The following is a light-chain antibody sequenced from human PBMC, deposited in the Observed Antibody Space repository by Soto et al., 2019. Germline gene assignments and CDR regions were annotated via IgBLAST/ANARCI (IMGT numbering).Light chain of an antibody. CDR3: QQYNSYSWT. J-gene: IGKJ1*01. V-gene: IGKV1-5*01. CDR1: QSSSSW. CDR2: DAS. Sequence: DIQMTQSPSTLSASVGDRVTITCRASQSSSSWLAWYQQKPGKAPKLLIYDASSLESGVPSRFSGTGLGTEFTLTIGSLQPDDFATYYCQQYNSYSWTFGQGTKVEIK.